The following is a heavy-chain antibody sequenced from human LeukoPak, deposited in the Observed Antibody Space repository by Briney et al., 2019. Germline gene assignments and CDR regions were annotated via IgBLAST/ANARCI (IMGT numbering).Heavy chain of an antibody. CDR1: GFTFNTYW. V-gene: IGHV3-7*03. CDR2: IRQDGDTK. J-gene: IGHJ4*02. CDR3: ARSLPYGTTWYGRSDF. Sequence: GGSLRLSCAASGFTFNTYWMSWVRQAPGKGLEWVANIRQDGDTKYYVDSVKGRFTISRDNAMNSLYLQMNSLRAEDTAIYYCARSLPYGTTWYGRSDFWGQGTLVTVSS. D-gene: IGHD6-13*01.